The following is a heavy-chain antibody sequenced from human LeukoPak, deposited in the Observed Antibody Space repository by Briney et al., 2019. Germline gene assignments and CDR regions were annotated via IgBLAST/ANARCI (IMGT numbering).Heavy chain of an antibody. J-gene: IGHJ5*02. CDR2: IYHSGST. V-gene: IGHV4-30-2*01. CDR3: ARDGITGTTSWFDP. D-gene: IGHD1-7*01. CDR1: GGSISSGGYY. Sequence: SETLSLTFTVSGGSISSGGYYWSWIRQPPGKGLEWIGYIYHSGSTYYNPSLKSRVTISVDRSKNQFSLKLSSVTAADTAVYYCARDGITGTTSWFDPWGQGTLVTVSS.